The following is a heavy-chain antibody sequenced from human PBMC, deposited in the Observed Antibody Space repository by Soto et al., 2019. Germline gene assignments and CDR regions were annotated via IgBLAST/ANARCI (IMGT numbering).Heavy chain of an antibody. D-gene: IGHD1-26*01. CDR3: ASSRGSPVTLDY. Sequence: SETLSLTCTVSGGSISSYYWSWIRQPPGKGLEWIGYIYYSGSTNYNPSLKSRVTISVDTSKNQFSLKLSSVTAADTAVYYCASSRGSPVTLDYWGQGTLVTVSS. V-gene: IGHV4-59*12. CDR1: GGSISSYY. CDR2: IYYSGST. J-gene: IGHJ4*02.